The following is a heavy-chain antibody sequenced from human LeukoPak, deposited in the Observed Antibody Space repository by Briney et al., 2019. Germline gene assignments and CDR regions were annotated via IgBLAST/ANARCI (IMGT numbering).Heavy chain of an antibody. CDR1: GFTFSSYE. V-gene: IGHV3-48*03. CDR2: ISSSGSTI. J-gene: IGHJ4*02. Sequence: PGGSLRLSCAASGFTFSSYEMNWVRPAPGKGLEWVSYISSSGSTIYYADSVKGRFTISRDNAKNSLYLQMNSLRAEDTAVYDCAREDTAMVIPSDYWGQGTPVTVSS. CDR3: AREDTAMVIPSDY. D-gene: IGHD5-18*01.